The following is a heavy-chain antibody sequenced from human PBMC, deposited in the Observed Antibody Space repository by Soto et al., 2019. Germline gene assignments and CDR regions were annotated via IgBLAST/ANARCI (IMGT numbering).Heavy chain of an antibody. D-gene: IGHD1-26*01. CDR2: ISSTGTT. J-gene: IGHJ3*02. CDR3: ARDRVGGQYYAFDI. V-gene: IGHV3-48*02. CDR1: GFTFSSYS. Sequence: ESGGGLVQRWGSLRISCAASGFTFSSYSMNWVRQAPGKGLEGVSYISSTGTTHYSDSVKGRFTISRDNAKNSLYLQMNSLRDEDTAVYYCARDRVGGQYYAFDIWGQGTMVTVSS.